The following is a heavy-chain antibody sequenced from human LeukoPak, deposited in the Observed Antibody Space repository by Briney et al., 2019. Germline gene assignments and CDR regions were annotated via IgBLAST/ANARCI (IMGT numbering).Heavy chain of an antibody. J-gene: IGHJ4*02. CDR2: IYYSGST. CDR3: ARLGTTNYDILTGYSNFLFDY. Sequence: SETLSLTCTVSGGSISSGDYYWSWIRQPPGKGLEWIGYIYYSGSTYYNPSLKSRVTISVDTSKNQFSLKLSSVTAADTAVYYCARLGTTNYDILTGYSNFLFDYWGQGTLVTVSS. D-gene: IGHD3-9*01. CDR1: GGSISSGDYY. V-gene: IGHV4-30-4*01.